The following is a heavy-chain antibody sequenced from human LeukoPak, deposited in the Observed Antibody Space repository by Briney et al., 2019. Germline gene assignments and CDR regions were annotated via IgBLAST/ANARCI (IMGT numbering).Heavy chain of an antibody. CDR2: INHRGST. J-gene: IGHJ4*02. V-gene: IGHV4-34*01. Sequence: PSETLSLTCAVYGVSFSGYYWSWLRQPPGKGLEWVGEINHRGSTNYDPSLKSRGTISVDTSKNQFSLKLSSVTAADTAVYYCARGNYDSSGYHRGDDYWGQGTLVTVSS. CDR3: ARGNYDSSGYHRGDDY. CDR1: GVSFSGYY. D-gene: IGHD3-22*01.